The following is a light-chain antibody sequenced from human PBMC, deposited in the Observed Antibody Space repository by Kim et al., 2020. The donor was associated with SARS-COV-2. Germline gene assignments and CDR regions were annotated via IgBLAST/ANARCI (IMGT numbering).Light chain of an antibody. CDR2: GIT. CDR3: SSYTSSSTWV. Sequence: GQSITISCTGTSSDVGGYNYVSWYQQHPGKVPKLMIYGITKRPSGVSNRFSGSKSGNSASLTISGLQAEDEADYFCSSYTSSSTWVFGGGTQLTVL. CDR1: SSDVGGYNY. V-gene: IGLV2-14*04. J-gene: IGLJ3*02.